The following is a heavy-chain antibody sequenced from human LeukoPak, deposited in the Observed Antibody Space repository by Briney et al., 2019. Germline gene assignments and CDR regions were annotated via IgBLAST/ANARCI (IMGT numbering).Heavy chain of an antibody. Sequence: GGSLRLSCTASGFTFSTYSMHWVRQAPGKGLEWISSISSSSSSYSYTYYADSVKGRFTISRDNAKNSLYLQMNSLRAEDTAVYYCASPGSTAGAFDIWGQGTMVTVSS. CDR3: ASPGSTAGAFDI. J-gene: IGHJ3*02. CDR1: GFTFSTYS. D-gene: IGHD1-14*01. CDR2: ISSSSSSYSYT. V-gene: IGHV3-21*01.